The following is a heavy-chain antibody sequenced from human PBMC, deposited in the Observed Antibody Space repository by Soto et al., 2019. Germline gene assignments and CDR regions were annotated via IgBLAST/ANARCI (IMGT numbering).Heavy chain of an antibody. V-gene: IGHV4-59*01. CDR3: ARVGAARSQYYYYYYYMDV. J-gene: IGHJ6*03. D-gene: IGHD6-6*01. Sequence: SETLSLTCTVSGGSISSYYWSWIRQPPGKGLEWIGYIYYSGSTNYNPSLKSRVTISVDTSKNQFSLKLSSVTAADTAVYYCARVGAARSQYYYYYYYMDVWGKGTKVTVSS. CDR2: IYYSGST. CDR1: GGSISSYY.